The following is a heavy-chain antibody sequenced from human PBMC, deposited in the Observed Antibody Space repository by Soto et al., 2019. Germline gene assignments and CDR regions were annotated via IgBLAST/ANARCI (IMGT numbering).Heavy chain of an antibody. J-gene: IGHJ6*02. D-gene: IGHD3-16*02. CDR3: EAEMTFGKLSVV. CDR2: IFPKFGTT. CDR1: GDTDTNYV. V-gene: IGHV1-69*13. Sequence: ASVKVSCKASGDTDTNYVISWVRQAPGQGLEWMGGIFPKFGTTYSAQKLQDRLTITADESTSTVYMQLSSLRLDDTAVYYCEAEMTFGKLSVVWGQGTTVTVSS.